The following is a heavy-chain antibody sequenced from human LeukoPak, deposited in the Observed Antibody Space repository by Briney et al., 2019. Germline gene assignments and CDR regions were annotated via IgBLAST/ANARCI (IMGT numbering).Heavy chain of an antibody. D-gene: IGHD4/OR15-4a*01. CDR1: GYSFTAYY. J-gene: IGHJ4*02. CDR3: ARGGEYGAGRLYRGCLDY. CDR2: IHPRSGET. V-gene: IGHV1-2*02. Sequence: ASVKVSFTGTGYSFTAYYIHWVWHAPGQGLEWMGWIHPRSGETNYAYKFRGRVTMTRDTSISTTYMDLGRLGSDDTAVYYCARGGEYGAGRLYRGCLDYWGQGTLVAVSS.